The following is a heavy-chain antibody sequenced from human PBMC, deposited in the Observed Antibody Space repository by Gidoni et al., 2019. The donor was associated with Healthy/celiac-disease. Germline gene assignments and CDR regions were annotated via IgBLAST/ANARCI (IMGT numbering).Heavy chain of an antibody. CDR1: GFTFSSYA. D-gene: IGHD3-22*01. CDR3: AKGGHLLDSSGYYLIDY. J-gene: IGHJ4*02. CDR2: ISGSGGST. Sequence: EVQLLESGGGLVQPGGSLRLSCAASGFTFSSYAMSWVRQAPGKGLEWVSAISGSGGSTYYADSVKGRFTISRDNSKNTLYLQMNSLRAEDTAVYYCAKGGHLLDSSGYYLIDYWGQGTLVTVSS. V-gene: IGHV3-23*01.